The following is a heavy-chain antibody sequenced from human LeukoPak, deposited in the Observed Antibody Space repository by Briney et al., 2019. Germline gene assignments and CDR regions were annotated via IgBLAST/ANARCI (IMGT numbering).Heavy chain of an antibody. CDR2: IYHSGST. CDR1: GGSFSGYY. V-gene: IGHV4-38-2*01. D-gene: IGHD6-6*01. J-gene: IGHJ4*02. Sequence: PETLSLTCAVYGGSFSGYYWGWIRQPPGKGLEWIGSIYHSGSTYYNPSLKSRVTISVDTSKNQFSLKLSSVTAADTAVYYCARPYSSSPGIFDYWGQGTLVTVSS. CDR3: ARPYSSSPGIFDY.